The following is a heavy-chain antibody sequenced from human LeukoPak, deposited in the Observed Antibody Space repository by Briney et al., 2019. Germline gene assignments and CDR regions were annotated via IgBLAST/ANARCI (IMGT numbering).Heavy chain of an antibody. Sequence: PGGSLRLSCAASGFTFSSYGMHWVRQAPGKGLEWVAVIWYDGSNKYYADSVKGRFTISRDNSKNTLYLQMNSLRAEDTAVYYCARDSSSSWYGYYYGMDVWGQGTTVTVSS. J-gene: IGHJ6*02. V-gene: IGHV3-33*01. D-gene: IGHD6-13*01. CDR1: GFTFSSYG. CDR3: ARDSSSSWYGYYYGMDV. CDR2: IWYDGSNK.